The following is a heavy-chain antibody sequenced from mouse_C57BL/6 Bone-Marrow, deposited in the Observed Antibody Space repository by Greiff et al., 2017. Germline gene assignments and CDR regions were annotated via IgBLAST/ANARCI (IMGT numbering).Heavy chain of an antibody. CDR3: ARNWGWLPFAY. CDR1: GFSLTSYG. V-gene: IGHV2-2*01. D-gene: IGHD2-3*01. CDR2: IWSGGST. J-gene: IGHJ3*01. Sequence: QVQLQQSGPGLVQPSQSLSITCTVSGFSLTSYGVHWVRQSPGKGLEWLGVIWSGGSTDYNAAFISRLSISKDNSKSQVFFKMNSLQADDTAIYYCARNWGWLPFAYWGQGTLVTVSA.